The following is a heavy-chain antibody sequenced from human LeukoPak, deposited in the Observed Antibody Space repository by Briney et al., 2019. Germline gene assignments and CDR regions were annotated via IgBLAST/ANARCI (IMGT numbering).Heavy chain of an antibody. Sequence: ASVKVSCKVSGYTLTELSMHWVRQAPGKGLEWMGGYDPADGETIYAQKFQGRVTMTEDTSTDTAYMELSSLRSEDTAVYYCATQLSSGWPLRHLPFDYWGQGTLVTVSS. CDR2: YDPADGET. J-gene: IGHJ4*02. CDR1: GYTLTELS. D-gene: IGHD3-22*01. CDR3: ATQLSSGWPLRHLPFDY. V-gene: IGHV1-24*01.